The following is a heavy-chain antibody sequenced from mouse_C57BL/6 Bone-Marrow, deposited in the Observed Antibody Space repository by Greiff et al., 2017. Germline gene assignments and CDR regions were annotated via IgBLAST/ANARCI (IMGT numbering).Heavy chain of an antibody. J-gene: IGHJ3*01. CDR3: ARRDYGSS. Sequence: EVKVVESGGGLVKPGGSLKLSCAASGFTFSSYAMSWVRQTPEKRLEWVATISDGGSYTNYPDNVKGRFTISRDNAKNNLYLQMSHLKSEDTAMYYCARRDYGSSWGQGTLVTVSA. D-gene: IGHD1-1*01. CDR1: GFTFSSYA. V-gene: IGHV5-4*03. CDR2: ISDGGSYT.